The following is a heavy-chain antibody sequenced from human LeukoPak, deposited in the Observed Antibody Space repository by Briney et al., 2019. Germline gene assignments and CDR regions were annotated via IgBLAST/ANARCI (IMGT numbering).Heavy chain of an antibody. D-gene: IGHD3-9*01. CDR3: ARGAPIWYNDILTGYYREGLDV. V-gene: IGHV3-30*03. CDR1: GFTFRDYW. Sequence: GGSLRLSCVASGFTFRDYWMSWVRQAPGKGLEWVAIISYDGSNKYYADSVKGRFTISRDNSKDTLYLQMNSPRAEDTAVYYCARGAPIWYNDILTGYYREGLDVWGQGTTVTVSS. CDR2: ISYDGSNK. J-gene: IGHJ6*02.